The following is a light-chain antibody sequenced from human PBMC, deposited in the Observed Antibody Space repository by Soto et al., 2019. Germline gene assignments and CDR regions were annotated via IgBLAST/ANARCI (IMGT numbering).Light chain of an antibody. Sequence: EVVLTQSPATLSLSPGDRATLPCRASQSVFGYLAWYQHKPGQAPRLLIYDAYKRATGVPARFSGSGSETDFTLIISSLEPEDFAVYYCQQRSDSPPLTFGGGTKVEIK. CDR3: QQRSDSPPLT. V-gene: IGKV3-11*01. J-gene: IGKJ4*01. CDR1: QSVFGY. CDR2: DAY.